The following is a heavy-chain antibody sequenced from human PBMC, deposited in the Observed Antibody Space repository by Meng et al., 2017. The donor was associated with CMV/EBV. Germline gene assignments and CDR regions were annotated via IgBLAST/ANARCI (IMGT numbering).Heavy chain of an antibody. D-gene: IGHD1-26*01. J-gene: IGHJ3*02. CDR3: ARVGYSGSYYDDAFDI. V-gene: IGHV3-20*01. CDR2: INWNGGST. CDR1: GFTFDDYG. Sequence: GESLKISCAASGFTFDDYGMSWVRQAPEKGLEWVSGINWNGGSTGYADSVKGRFTISRDNAKNSLYLQMNSLRAEDTALYHCARVGYSGSYYDDAFDIWGQGTMVTVSS.